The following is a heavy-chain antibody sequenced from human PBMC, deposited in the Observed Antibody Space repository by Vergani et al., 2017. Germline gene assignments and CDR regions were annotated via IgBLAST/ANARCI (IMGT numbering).Heavy chain of an antibody. CDR1: GAPISYWC. CDR3: ATGAGPFDI. V-gene: IGHV4-4*07. J-gene: IGHJ4*02. CDR2: LCPRGST. D-gene: IGHD7-27*01. Sequence: QVQMQESGPGLVKTSETLSLTCSASGAPISYWCWSWLRQPAGKGLEWIGRLCPRGSTNYKPSLKSRVTMSIDTSKNQFSLKLTAVTAADTAVYYCATGAGPFDIWGQGTLVTVSS.